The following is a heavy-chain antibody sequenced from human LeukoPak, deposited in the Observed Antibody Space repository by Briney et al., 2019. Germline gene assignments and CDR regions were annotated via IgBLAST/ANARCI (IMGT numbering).Heavy chain of an antibody. CDR2: IYYTGTT. Sequence: KPSETLSLTCTVSGASVSGSAYYWGWIRQPPGKGLEWIVSIYYTGTTYYNPSLKSRVTISVDTSNNHFSLKLSSVTAADTAVYYCARRLGSVSPFDPWGQGTLVTVSS. D-gene: IGHD4-11*01. J-gene: IGHJ5*02. CDR3: ARRLGSVSPFDP. V-gene: IGHV4-39*02. CDR1: GASVSGSAYY.